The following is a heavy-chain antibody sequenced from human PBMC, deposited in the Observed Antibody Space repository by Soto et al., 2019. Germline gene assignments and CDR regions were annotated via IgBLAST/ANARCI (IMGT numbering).Heavy chain of an antibody. D-gene: IGHD2-21*02. Sequence: WTWIRQSPGKGLEWIGYVFHSGSVLYNPSLKSRLHISVDTSKNQFSLRLTSVTAADTAVYFCAREDDGGDRDYYGLDVWGQGTTVTVSS. V-gene: IGHV4-30-4*08. J-gene: IGHJ6*02. CDR2: VFHSGSV. CDR3: AREDDGGDRDYYGLDV.